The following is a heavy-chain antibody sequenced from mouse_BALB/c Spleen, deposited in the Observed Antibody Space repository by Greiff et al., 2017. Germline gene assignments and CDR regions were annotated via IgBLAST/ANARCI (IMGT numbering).Heavy chain of an antibody. V-gene: IGHV1-7*01. CDR3: APLYYDYYAMDY. Sequence: VQLQESGAELAKPGASVKMSCKASGYTFTSYWMHWVKQRPGQGLEWIGYINPSTGYTEYNQKFKDKATLTADKSSSTAYMQLSSLTSEDSAVYYCAPLYYDYYAMDYWGQGTSVTVSS. J-gene: IGHJ4*01. CDR2: INPSTGYT. D-gene: IGHD2-1*01. CDR1: GYTFTSYW.